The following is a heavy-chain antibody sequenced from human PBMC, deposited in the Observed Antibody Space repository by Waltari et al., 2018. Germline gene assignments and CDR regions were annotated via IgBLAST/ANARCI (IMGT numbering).Heavy chain of an antibody. Sequence: QVQLQESGPGLVKPSETLSLTCTASGGSISSYYWSWIRQPAGKGLEWFGSIDTSGSATYKPALKSRVTMSVDTPKNQCSLKLSSVTAADTAVYYCARVWYSYGLEYDDAFDIWGQGTMVTVSS. CDR2: IDTSGSA. V-gene: IGHV4-4*07. J-gene: IGHJ3*02. D-gene: IGHD5-18*01. CDR3: ARVWYSYGLEYDDAFDI. CDR1: GGSISSYY.